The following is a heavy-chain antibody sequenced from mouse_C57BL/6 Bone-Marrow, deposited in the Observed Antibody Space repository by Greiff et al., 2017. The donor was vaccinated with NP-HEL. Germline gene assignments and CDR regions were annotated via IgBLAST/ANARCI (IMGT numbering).Heavy chain of an antibody. Sequence: EVQGVESGGGLVKPGGYLKLSCAASGFTFSSYAMSWVRQTPEKRLEWVATISDGGSYTYYPDNVKGRFTISRDNAKNNLYLQMSHLKSEDTAMYYCARDHITTVDSWFAYWGQGTLVTVSA. V-gene: IGHV5-4*01. D-gene: IGHD1-1*01. CDR2: ISDGGSYT. J-gene: IGHJ3*01. CDR3: ARDHITTVDSWFAY. CDR1: GFTFSSYA.